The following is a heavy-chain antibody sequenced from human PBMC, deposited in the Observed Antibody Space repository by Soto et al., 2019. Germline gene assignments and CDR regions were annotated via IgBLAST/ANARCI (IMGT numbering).Heavy chain of an antibody. CDR2: ISRSSTHI. V-gene: IGHV3-21*01. CDR3: TRDVRLFDF. CDR1: GFTLSYYS. Sequence: PGGSLRLSCAASGFTLSYYSMKWVRQAPGKGLEWIASISRSSTHINYSDSVKGRFTISRDNGNNSLSLLTSSLGAEDTAVYYCTRDVRLFDFWGPGTLVTVSS. J-gene: IGHJ4*02.